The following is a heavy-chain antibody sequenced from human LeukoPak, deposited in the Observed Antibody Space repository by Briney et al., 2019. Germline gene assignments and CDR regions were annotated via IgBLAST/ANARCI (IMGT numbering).Heavy chain of an antibody. CDR3: ARDLSLDYYGSGSLNY. CDR1: GFTFSSYA. CDR2: ITSNSSYI. D-gene: IGHD3-10*01. J-gene: IGHJ4*02. V-gene: IGHV3-21*01. Sequence: PGGSLRLSCAASGFTFSSYAMSWVRQAPGKGLEWVSSITSNSSYIYYADSVKGRFTISRDNAKNSLYLQMNSLRAEDTAVYYCARDLSLDYYGSGSLNYWGQGTLVTVSS.